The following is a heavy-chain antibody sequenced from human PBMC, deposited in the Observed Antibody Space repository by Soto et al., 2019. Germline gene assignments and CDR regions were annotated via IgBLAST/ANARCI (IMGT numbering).Heavy chain of an antibody. CDR2: ISGSGGST. Sequence: EVQLLESGGGLVQPGGSLRLSCAASGFTFSSYAMSWVRQAPGKGLEWVSAISGSGGSTYYADSVKGRFTISRDNSKNPLYLTMSRLRDEDTAVYYCAKGEWARFDFSTRRISWLEPWGQAALVTVSS. V-gene: IGHV3-23*01. CDR1: GFTFSSYA. CDR3: AKGEWARFDFSTRRISWLEP. D-gene: IGHD3-3*01. J-gene: IGHJ5*02.